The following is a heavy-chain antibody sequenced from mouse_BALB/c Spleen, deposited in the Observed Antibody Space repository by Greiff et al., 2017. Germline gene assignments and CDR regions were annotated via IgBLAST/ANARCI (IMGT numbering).Heavy chain of an antibody. J-gene: IGHJ4*01. CDR1: GFTFSDYY. V-gene: IGHV5-4*02. Sequence: EVQGVESGGGLVKPGGSLKLSCAASGFTFSDYYMYWVRQTPEKRLEWVATISDGGSYTYYPDSVKGRFTISRDNAKNNLYLQMSSLKSEDTAMYYCARDTDGNYVDYAMDYWGQGTSVTVSS. D-gene: IGHD2-1*01. CDR3: ARDTDGNYVDYAMDY. CDR2: ISDGGSYT.